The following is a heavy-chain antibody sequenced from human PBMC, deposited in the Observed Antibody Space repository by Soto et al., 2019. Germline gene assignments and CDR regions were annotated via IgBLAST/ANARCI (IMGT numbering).Heavy chain of an antibody. J-gene: IGHJ4*02. Sequence: EVQLVESGGGLVQPGGSLRLACAASGFTFRTFWMAWVRQAPGKGLEWVASMKQDESETYYVDSVQGRFSISRDNAGHSLFLQLNSLRVEDSAVYSCVDRAWPPSRYWGQGTLVTVSS. D-gene: IGHD2-2*01. CDR3: VDRAWPPSRY. CDR2: MKQDESET. CDR1: GFTFRTFW. V-gene: IGHV3-7*01.